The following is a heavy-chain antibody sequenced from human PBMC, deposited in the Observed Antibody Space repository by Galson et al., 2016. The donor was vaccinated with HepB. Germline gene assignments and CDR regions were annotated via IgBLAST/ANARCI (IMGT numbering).Heavy chain of an antibody. D-gene: IGHD3-10*01. CDR1: GFTFTNYA. CDR2: ISGRINAT. V-gene: IGHV3-23*01. Sequence: SLRLSCAASGFTFTNYAMTWVRQAPGKGLQWVSGISGRINATYYADSVKGRFIISRDDSKNTMYLQMHSLRAEDTALYYGAKLPSRYYGSGAGDGMDIWGQGTTVTVSS. J-gene: IGHJ6*02. CDR3: AKLPSRYYGSGAGDGMDI.